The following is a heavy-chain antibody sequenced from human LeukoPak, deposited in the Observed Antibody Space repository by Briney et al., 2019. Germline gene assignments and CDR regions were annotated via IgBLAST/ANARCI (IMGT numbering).Heavy chain of an antibody. V-gene: IGHV3-66*01. CDR3: ARVGGLDYYGSGSPHFDY. Sequence: GGSLRLSCAASGFTVSSNYMSWVRQAPGKGLEWVSVIYTGGRTFYADSVKGRFTISRDNSKNTLYLQMNSLRAEDTAVYYCARVGGLDYYGSGSPHFDYWGQGTLVTVSS. CDR1: GFTVSSNY. D-gene: IGHD3-10*01. J-gene: IGHJ4*02. CDR2: IYTGGRT.